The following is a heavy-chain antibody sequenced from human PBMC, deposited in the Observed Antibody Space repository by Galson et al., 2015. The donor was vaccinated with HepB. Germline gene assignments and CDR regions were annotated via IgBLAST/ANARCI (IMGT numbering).Heavy chain of an antibody. J-gene: IGHJ3*02. Sequence: CAISGDSVSSNNAAWNWIRQSPSRGLEWLGRTYYRSKWHNDYAVSVKSRITINSDTSKNQFFLHLDSLTPEDTAVYYCAREVSATGTVDIWGQGTVVTVSP. CDR1: GDSVSSNNAA. CDR2: TYYRSKWHN. V-gene: IGHV6-1*01. D-gene: IGHD1-1*01. CDR3: AREVSATGTVDI.